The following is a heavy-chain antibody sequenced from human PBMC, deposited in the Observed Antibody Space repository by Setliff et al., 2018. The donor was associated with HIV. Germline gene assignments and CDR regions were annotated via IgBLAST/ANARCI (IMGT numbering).Heavy chain of an antibody. CDR1: GYSISSRYY. J-gene: IGHJ4*02. CDR2: VYHTGST. V-gene: IGHV4-38-2*02. Sequence: PSETLSLTCTVPGYSISSRYYWGWIRQPPGKGLEWIGSVYHTGSTYYNPSLKSRVTMSADTSKNQFSLKLSSVTAADTAVYYCASSPAWRSDSGLHTFDYWGQGTLVTVSS. CDR3: ASSPAWRSDSGLHTFDY. D-gene: IGHD2-15*01.